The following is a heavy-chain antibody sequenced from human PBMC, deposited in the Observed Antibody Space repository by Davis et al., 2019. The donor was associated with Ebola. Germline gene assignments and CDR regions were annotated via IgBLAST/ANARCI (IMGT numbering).Heavy chain of an antibody. Sequence: ESLKISCAASGFTFSSYAMNLVRQAPGKGLEWVSGISASGTNTFYADPVKARFTISRDNSRNTLYLEVHSLRAEDTALYYCAKDLKWPDPNDAFDIWGQGTMVTVSS. CDR1: GFTFSSYA. CDR2: ISASGTNT. D-gene: IGHD5-12*01. CDR3: AKDLKWPDPNDAFDI. J-gene: IGHJ3*02. V-gene: IGHV3-23*01.